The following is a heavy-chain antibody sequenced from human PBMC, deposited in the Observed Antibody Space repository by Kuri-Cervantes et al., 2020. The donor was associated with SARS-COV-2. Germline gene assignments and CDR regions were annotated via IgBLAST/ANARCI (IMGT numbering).Heavy chain of an antibody. CDR2: ILLADSDT. D-gene: IGHD6-6*01. Sequence: KVSCKVSGYSFITYWIGWVRQMPGKGLEWMGIILLADSDTTYSPSFQGQVTISADKSISTAYLQWSSLKASDTAIYYCARQRGTSSYSYYGMDVWGQGTTVTVSS. CDR1: GYSFITYW. J-gene: IGHJ6*02. CDR3: ARQRGTSSYSYYGMDV. V-gene: IGHV5-51*01.